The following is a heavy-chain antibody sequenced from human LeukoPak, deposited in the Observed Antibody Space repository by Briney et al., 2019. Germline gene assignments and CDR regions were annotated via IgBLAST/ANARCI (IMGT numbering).Heavy chain of an antibody. J-gene: IGHJ1*01. V-gene: IGHV3-74*01. CDR2: INCDETTT. D-gene: IGHD6-13*01. CDR1: GFTFNNYW. CDR3: ARGQQLVDDGKDFQH. Sequence: GGSLRLSCAASGFTFNNYWMHWVRQAPGKGLGWVSRINCDETTTTYADSVKGRFSISRDNARSMLYLQMNSLRAEDTAVYYCARGQQLVDDGKDFQHWGQGTVVTVSS.